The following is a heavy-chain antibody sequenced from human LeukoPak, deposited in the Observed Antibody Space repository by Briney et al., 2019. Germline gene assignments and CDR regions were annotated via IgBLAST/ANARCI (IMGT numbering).Heavy chain of an antibody. CDR1: GGSISSGGYY. CDR2: IYSGST. V-gene: IGHV4-61*08. CDR3: ARDRRQWLRGPFDP. J-gene: IGHJ5*02. D-gene: IGHD6-19*01. Sequence: SQTLSLTCTVSGGSISSGGYYWSWIRQPPGKGLEWIGYIYSGSTNYNPSLKSRVTISVDTSKNQFSLKLRSVTAADTAVYYCARDRRQWLRGPFDPWGQGTLVTVSS.